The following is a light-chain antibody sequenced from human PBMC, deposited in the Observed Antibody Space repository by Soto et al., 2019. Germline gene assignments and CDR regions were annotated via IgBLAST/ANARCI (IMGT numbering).Light chain of an antibody. Sequence: QSVLTQSPSASASLGASVKLTCTLSRGHSDYAIAWHHQQPEKGPRYLMKVYSDGSYTKGDGIPDRFSGSSSGAERYLTISSLQSEDEADYYCQTWATGIRVFGTGTKVTVL. J-gene: IGLJ1*01. CDR2: VYSDGSY. CDR3: QTWATGIRV. V-gene: IGLV4-69*01. CDR1: RGHSDYA.